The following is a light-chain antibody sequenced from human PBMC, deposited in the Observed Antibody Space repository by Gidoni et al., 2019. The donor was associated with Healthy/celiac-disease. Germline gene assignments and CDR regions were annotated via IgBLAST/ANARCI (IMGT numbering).Light chain of an antibody. Sequence: ETVFTQSPVTLSLSPGQSATLPCRAIPSISSSQLAWYQQKPGQAPRPHMYGASSRATGIPDRFSGGGSGTDFTLTISRLEPEDFAVYYCQHFGNFGGGTKVE. V-gene: IGKV3-20*01. J-gene: IGKJ4*01. CDR2: GAS. CDR3: QHFGN. CDR1: PSISSSQ.